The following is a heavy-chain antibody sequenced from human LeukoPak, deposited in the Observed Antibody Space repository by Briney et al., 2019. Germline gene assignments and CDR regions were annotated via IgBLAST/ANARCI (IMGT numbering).Heavy chain of an antibody. CDR1: GFTFSSYS. Sequence: PGGSLRLSCAASGFTFSSYSMNWVRQAPGKGLEWVSSISSSSSYIYYADSVKGRFTISRDNAKNSLYLQMNSLRAEDTAVYYCAREGIAAAAIGPWGQGTLVTVSS. D-gene: IGHD6-13*01. CDR2: ISSSSSYI. J-gene: IGHJ5*02. V-gene: IGHV3-21*01. CDR3: AREGIAAAAIGP.